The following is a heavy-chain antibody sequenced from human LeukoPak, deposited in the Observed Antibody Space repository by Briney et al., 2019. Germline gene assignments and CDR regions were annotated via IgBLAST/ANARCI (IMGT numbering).Heavy chain of an antibody. J-gene: IGHJ4*02. CDR3: ARGQGHYFDD. CDR1: GFIVSSNY. CDR2: IYSGGST. Sequence: GGSLRLSCAASGFIVSSNYMSWVRRAPGKGLEWVSIIYSGGSTYYPDSVKGRFTISRDNSKNTLYLQMNSLRAEDTAVYYCARGQGHYFDDWGQGTLVTVSS. V-gene: IGHV3-53*01.